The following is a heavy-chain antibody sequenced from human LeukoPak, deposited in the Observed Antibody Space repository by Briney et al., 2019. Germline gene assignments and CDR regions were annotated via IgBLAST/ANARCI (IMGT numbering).Heavy chain of an antibody. V-gene: IGHV4-59*01. Sequence: PSETLSLTCTVSGASISSYYWSWIRQPPGKGLEWIGCGLYRGSTNYNPSLKSRVTISLDTSENEFSLKLTSVTAADTAVYYCARVGYFGSGSYESLDPWGQGTLVTVSS. CDR1: GASISSYY. CDR2: GLYRGST. J-gene: IGHJ5*02. D-gene: IGHD3-10*01. CDR3: ARVGYFGSGSYESLDP.